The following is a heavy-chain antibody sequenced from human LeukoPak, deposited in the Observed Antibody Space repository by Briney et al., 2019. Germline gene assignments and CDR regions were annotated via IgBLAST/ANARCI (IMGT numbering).Heavy chain of an antibody. J-gene: IGHJ4*02. CDR3: ARDLRLRTTGYFDY. CDR2: ISYDGSNK. Sequence: GGSLRLSCAASGFTFSSYAMHWVRQAPGKGLEWVAVISYDGSNKYYADSVKGRFTISRDNSKNTLNLQMNSLRAEDTAVYYCARDLRLRTTGYFDYWGQGTLVTVSS. D-gene: IGHD1-1*01. V-gene: IGHV3-30-3*01. CDR1: GFTFSSYA.